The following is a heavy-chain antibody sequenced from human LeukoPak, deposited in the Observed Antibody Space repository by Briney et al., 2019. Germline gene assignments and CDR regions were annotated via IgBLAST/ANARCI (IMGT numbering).Heavy chain of an antibody. V-gene: IGHV4-31*03. Sequence: SQTLSLTCTVSGGSISSGGYYWSWIRQHPGKGLEWIGYIYYSGSTCYNPSLKSRVTISVDTSKNQFSLKLSSVTAADTAVYYCAREVLWFGELMPGFFDYWGQGTLVTVSS. CDR1: GGSISSGGYY. CDR3: AREVLWFGELMPGFFDY. D-gene: IGHD3-10*01. CDR2: IYYSGST. J-gene: IGHJ4*02.